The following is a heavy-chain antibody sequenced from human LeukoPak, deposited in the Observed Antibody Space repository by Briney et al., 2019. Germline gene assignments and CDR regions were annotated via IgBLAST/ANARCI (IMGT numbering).Heavy chain of an antibody. V-gene: IGHV3-66*02. CDR3: ARDYTYYDFSFPY. J-gene: IGHJ4*02. D-gene: IGHD3-3*01. CDR1: GFTVNSNY. Sequence: PGGSLRLSCAASGFTVNSNYMSWVRQAPGKGLEWVSVIYSGGSTYYADSVKGRFTISRDNSKNTLYLQMNSLRAEDTAVYYCARDYTYYDFSFPYWGQGTLVTASS. CDR2: IYSGGST.